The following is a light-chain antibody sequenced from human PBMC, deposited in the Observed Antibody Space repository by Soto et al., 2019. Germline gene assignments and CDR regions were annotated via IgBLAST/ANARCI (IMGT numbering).Light chain of an antibody. J-gene: IGKJ1*01. CDR1: QSVLYSPNNKNY. CDR2: WAP. Sequence: DIVMTQSPDSLAVSLGERATINCKSSQSVLYSPNNKNYLAWYQQKSGQPPKLLIYWAPTRESGVPDRFSGSGSGTDFTLTISSLQAEDVAIYYCHQYHTTPWTFGQGTKVEIK. V-gene: IGKV4-1*01. CDR3: HQYHTTPWT.